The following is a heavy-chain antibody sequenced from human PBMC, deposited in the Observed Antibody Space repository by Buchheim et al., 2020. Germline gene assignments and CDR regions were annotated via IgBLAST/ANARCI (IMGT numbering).Heavy chain of an antibody. CDR1: GGSFSGYY. D-gene: IGHD3-10*01. CDR2: IKHSGST. V-gene: IGHV4-34*01. CDR3: ARGHYYGSGSYWYYYYGMDV. J-gene: IGHJ6*02. Sequence: QVQLQQWGAGLLTPSETLSLTCAVYGGSFSGYYWSWIRQPPGKGLGWIGGIKHSGSTNYKPNLKKRHTISVETSKNQLSLKLSSVTAADSAVYYCARGHYYGSGSYWYYYYGMDVWGQGTT.